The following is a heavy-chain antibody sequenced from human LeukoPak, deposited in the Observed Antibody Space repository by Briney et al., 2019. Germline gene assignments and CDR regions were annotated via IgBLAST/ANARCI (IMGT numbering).Heavy chain of an antibody. J-gene: IGHJ4*02. Sequence: ASVKVSCKASGYTFTGYYMHWVRQAPGQGLEWMGWINPNSGGTNYAQKFQGWVTMTRDTSISTAYMELSRLRSDDTAVYYCARDRPLRHYDILTGYPKATYYFDYWGQGTLVTVSS. CDR2: INPNSGGT. CDR3: ARDRPLRHYDILTGYPKATYYFDY. D-gene: IGHD3-9*01. CDR1: GYTFTGYY. V-gene: IGHV1-2*04.